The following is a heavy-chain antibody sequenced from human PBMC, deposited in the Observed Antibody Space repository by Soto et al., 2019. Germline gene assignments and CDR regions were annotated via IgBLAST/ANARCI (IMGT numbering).Heavy chain of an antibody. V-gene: IGHV1-69*06. CDR1: GGTFSSYA. CDR3: ASIVVVPAAIRNYYGMDV. Sequence: SVKVSCKASGGTFSSYAISWVRQAPGQGLEWMGGIIPIFGTANYAQKFQGRVTITADKSTSTAYMELSSLRSEDTAVYYCASIVVVPAAIRNYYGMDVWGKGPTVTVAS. D-gene: IGHD2-2*01. J-gene: IGHJ6*04. CDR2: IIPIFGTA.